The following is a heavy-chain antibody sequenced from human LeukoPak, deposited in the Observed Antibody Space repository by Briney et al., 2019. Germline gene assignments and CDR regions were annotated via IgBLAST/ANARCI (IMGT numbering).Heavy chain of an antibody. J-gene: IGHJ6*02. D-gene: IGHD1-26*01. CDR2: INPSGGST. Sequence: GASVKVSCKASGYTFTSYYMHWVRQAPGQGLEWMGIINPSGGSTNYAQKFQGRVTITADESTSTAYMELSSLRSEDTAVYYCARDPFVGAIPSPGSYYYYGMDVWGQGTTVTVSS. CDR1: GYTFTSYY. V-gene: IGHV1-46*01. CDR3: ARDPFVGAIPSPGSYYYYGMDV.